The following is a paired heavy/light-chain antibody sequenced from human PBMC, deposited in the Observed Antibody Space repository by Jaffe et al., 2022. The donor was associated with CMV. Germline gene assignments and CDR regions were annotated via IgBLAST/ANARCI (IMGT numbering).Light chain of an antibody. Sequence: QSVLTQPPSASGTPGQRVILSCFGSSSNIGTNPVFWYLHVPGTAPKLLIYSNSDRPSGVPDRFSGSRSGASASLGISGLRPEDEADYYCAAWDDRLRGWVFGGGTRLTVL. J-gene: IGLJ3*02. CDR1: SSNIGTNP. V-gene: IGLV1-47*02. CDR2: SNS. CDR3: AAWDDRLRGWV.
Heavy chain of an antibody. Sequence: EVQVLESGGGLVQPGGFLRLSCAASGFAFRDFAMSWVRQAPGKGLEWVSTVSASGAKTYYGDSVKGRFTITRDNSENTVFLQMNSLRPEDTALYHCAKGQTEKWFGEHPEYYGLDVWGQGTTVVVSS. CDR1: GFAFRDFA. J-gene: IGHJ6*02. V-gene: IGHV3-23*01. D-gene: IGHD3-10*01. CDR3: AKGQTEKWFGEHPEYYGLDV. CDR2: VSASGAKT.